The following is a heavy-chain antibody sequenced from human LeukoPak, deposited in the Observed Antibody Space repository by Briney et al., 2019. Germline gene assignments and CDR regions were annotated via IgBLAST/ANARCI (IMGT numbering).Heavy chain of an antibody. CDR1: GYTFTGYY. Sequence: ASVKVSCKASGYTFTGYYMHWVRQAPGQGLEWMGRINPNSGGTNYAQKFQGRVTMTRDTSISTAYMELSRLRSDDTAVYYCARARYYYDSSGYPLLDYWGQGTLVTVSS. CDR3: ARARYYYDSSGYPLLDY. J-gene: IGHJ4*02. V-gene: IGHV1-2*06. D-gene: IGHD3-22*01. CDR2: INPNSGGT.